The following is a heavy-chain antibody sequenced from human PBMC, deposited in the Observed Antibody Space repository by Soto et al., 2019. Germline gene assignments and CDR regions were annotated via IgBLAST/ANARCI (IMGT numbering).Heavy chain of an antibody. CDR3: ARLFEAQQYSIDY. Sequence: GGSLRLSCTASGFPFMNVWMSWVRQAPGQGLEWLGRIKSKTDGETTEYAAPVKGRFSISRDDSKNTLYLQMNNLEIADTGTYYGARLFEAQQYSIDYWCLGTLGSV. CDR2: IKSKTDGETT. D-gene: IGHD2-15*01. CDR1: GFPFMNVW. V-gene: IGHV3-15*01. J-gene: IGHJ4*01.